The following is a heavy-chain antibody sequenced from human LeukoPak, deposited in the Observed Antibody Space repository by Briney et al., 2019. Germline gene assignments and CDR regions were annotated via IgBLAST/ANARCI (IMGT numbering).Heavy chain of an antibody. Sequence: GGSLRLSCAASGFTFSSYWMSWVRQAPGKGLEWVGFIRSKAYGGTTEYAASVKGRFTISRDDSKSIAYLQMNSLKTEDTAVYYCTRTLDYYDSSGFVYWGQGTLVTVSS. V-gene: IGHV3-49*04. CDR1: GFTFSSYW. J-gene: IGHJ4*02. CDR3: TRTLDYYDSSGFVY. D-gene: IGHD3-22*01. CDR2: IRSKAYGGTT.